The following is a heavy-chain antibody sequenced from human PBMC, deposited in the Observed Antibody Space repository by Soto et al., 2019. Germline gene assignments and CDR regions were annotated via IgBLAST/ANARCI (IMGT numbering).Heavy chain of an antibody. CDR1: GVSISSFYQ. CDR2: IYHSGST. V-gene: IGHV4-38-2*02. CDR3: ARENSDNFEY. J-gene: IGHJ4*02. D-gene: IGHD3-22*01. Sequence: SGTLSLTCTFSGVSISSFYQWVCIRQPPGKGLEWIGNIYHSGSTYYNPALKSRVTMSVDTSQNQFSLKLSSVTDADTAVSFSARENSDNFEYWGKGTLLNLSS.